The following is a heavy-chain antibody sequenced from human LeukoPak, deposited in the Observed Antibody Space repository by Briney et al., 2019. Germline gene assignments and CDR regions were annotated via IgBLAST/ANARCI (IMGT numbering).Heavy chain of an antibody. J-gene: IGHJ6*03. V-gene: IGHV1-69*05. CDR3: ARELHTQIAAREGEYYYYMDV. CDR2: IIPIFGTA. D-gene: IGHD6-6*01. CDR1: GGTFSSYA. Sequence: GASVKVSCKASGGTFSSYAISWVRQAPGQGLEWMGGIIPIFGTANYAQKFQGRVTITTDESTSTAYMELSSLRSEDTAVYYCARELHTQIAAREGEYYYYMDVWGKGTTVSVSS.